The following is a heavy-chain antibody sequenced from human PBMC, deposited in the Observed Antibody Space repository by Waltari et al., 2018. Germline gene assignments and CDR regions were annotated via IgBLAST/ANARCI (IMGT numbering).Heavy chain of an antibody. CDR1: GFTFNGHS. V-gene: IGHV3-48*04. Sequence: EVQLVESGGPLVQHGGSLKLSCVASGFTFNGHSMNWVRRAPGKGLEWSSYVTGSSDSKNYADSVQGRFIVSRDNAQNALCLQMTGLRAEDTAIYYCAADGVGVLPGDAFDIWGQGTMVTVSS. CDR2: VTGSSDSK. CDR3: AADGVGVLPGDAFDI. J-gene: IGHJ3*02. D-gene: IGHD1-26*01.